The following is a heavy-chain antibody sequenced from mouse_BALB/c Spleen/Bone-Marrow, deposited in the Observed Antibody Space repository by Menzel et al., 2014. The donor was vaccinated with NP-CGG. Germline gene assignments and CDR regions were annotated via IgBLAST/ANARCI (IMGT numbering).Heavy chain of an antibody. D-gene: IGHD1-1*01. CDR2: IAPGSGST. V-gene: IGHV1S41*01. CDR1: GYTFTSYW. J-gene: IGHJ4*01. Sequence: DLVKPGASVKLSCKASGYTFTSYWINWIKQRPGQGLEWIGRIAPGSGSTYYDEMFKGKATLTVDTSSSTAYIQLSSLSSADSAVYFCARSYYGRAMDYWGQGTSVTVSS. CDR3: ARSYYGRAMDY.